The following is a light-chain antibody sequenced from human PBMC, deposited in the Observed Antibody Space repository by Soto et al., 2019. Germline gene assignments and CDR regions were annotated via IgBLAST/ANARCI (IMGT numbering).Light chain of an antibody. Sequence: EIVLTQSPGTLSLSPGERATLSCRASQSVSSSYLAWYQQKPRQAPRLLFYGASSTATGLPDRRSGSGSGTDFTLIISRLEPEDFAVYSCQQYGSSPTFGQGTRLEI. V-gene: IGKV3-20*01. CDR1: QSVSSSY. J-gene: IGKJ5*01. CDR2: GAS. CDR3: QQYGSSPT.